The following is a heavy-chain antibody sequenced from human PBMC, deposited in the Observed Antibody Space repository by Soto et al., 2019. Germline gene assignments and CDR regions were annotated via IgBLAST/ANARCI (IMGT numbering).Heavy chain of an antibody. V-gene: IGHV3-7*01. CDR1: GFTFSSYW. Sequence: EVQLVESGAGLVQPGGSLRLSCVDSGFTFSSYWMSWVRQAPVKGLEWVGNIKQDGSEENYVDSVKGRFTISRDNAKNSMYLQMNSLRAEDTAVYYCARIAASGRGWDVWGQGTTVVVSS. CDR3: ARIAASGRGWDV. J-gene: IGHJ6*02. CDR2: IKQDGSEE. D-gene: IGHD6-13*01.